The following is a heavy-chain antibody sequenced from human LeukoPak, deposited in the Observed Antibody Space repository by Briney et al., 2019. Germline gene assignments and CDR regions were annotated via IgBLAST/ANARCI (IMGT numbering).Heavy chain of an antibody. V-gene: IGHV1-24*01. CDR2: FDPEDGET. D-gene: IGHD6-19*01. J-gene: IGHJ4*02. CDR1: GYTLTELS. CDR3: ATGSSGWYRAPSSFDY. Sequence: ASVKVSCKVSGYTLTELSMHWVRQAPGKGLEWMGGFDPEDGETIYAHKFQGRVTMTEDTSTDTAYMELSSLRSEDTAVYYCATGSSGWYRAPSSFDYWGQGTLVTVSS.